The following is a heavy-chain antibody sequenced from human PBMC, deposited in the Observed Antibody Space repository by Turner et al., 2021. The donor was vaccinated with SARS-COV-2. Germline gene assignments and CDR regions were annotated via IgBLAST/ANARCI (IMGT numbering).Heavy chain of an antibody. V-gene: IGHV1-18*01. J-gene: IGHJ4*02. D-gene: IGHD3-16*01. CDR3: AREGDNYVWEFDY. CDR2: ISAYNGNT. CDR1: GYTFTSYG. Sequence: VQLVQSGAEVMTPGASVTVSCMASGYTFTSYGFSWVRQAPGQGIEWMGWISAYNGNTNYAQKLQGRVTMTTEASTSTAYMELRSLRSDDTAVYYCAREGDNYVWEFDYWGQGTLVTVSS.